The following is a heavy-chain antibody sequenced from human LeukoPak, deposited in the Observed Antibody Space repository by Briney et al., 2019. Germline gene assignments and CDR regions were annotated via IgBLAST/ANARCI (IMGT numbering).Heavy chain of an antibody. CDR3: ARGVIAARPRWFDP. V-gene: IGHV1-69*13. D-gene: IGHD6-6*01. CDR2: IIPIFGTA. Sequence: ASVKVSCKASGGTFSSYAISWVRQAPGQGLEWMGGIIPIFGTANYAQKFQGRVTITADESTSTAYMELSSLRSEDTAVYYCARGVIAARPRWFDPWGQGTLVTVSS. J-gene: IGHJ5*02. CDR1: GGTFSSYA.